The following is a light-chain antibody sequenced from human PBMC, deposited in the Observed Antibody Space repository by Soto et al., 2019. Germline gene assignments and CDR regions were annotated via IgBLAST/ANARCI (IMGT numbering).Light chain of an antibody. CDR2: DAS. Sequence: EIVLTQSPATLSWSPGERATLSCRASQSVSSYLAWYQQKPGQAPRLLIYDASNRATGIPARFSGSGPGTDFTLTIISLEPEDFAVYYCQQRSNWHLTFGGGTKVEIK. CDR3: QQRSNWHLT. V-gene: IGKV3D-11*02. CDR1: QSVSSY. J-gene: IGKJ4*01.